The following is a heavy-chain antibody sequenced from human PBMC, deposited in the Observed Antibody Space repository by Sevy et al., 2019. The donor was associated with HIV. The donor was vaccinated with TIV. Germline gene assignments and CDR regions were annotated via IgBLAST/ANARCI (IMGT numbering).Heavy chain of an antibody. Sequence: GGALRLSCAASGFTFSDYYMSWIRQAPGKGLEWVSYISSSGSTIYYAYSVKGRFTISRDKAKNSLYLQMNSLRAEDTAVYYCARAYDYVWGSYRWSSYFDYWGQGTLVTVSS. CDR1: GFTFSDYY. D-gene: IGHD3-16*01. CDR2: ISSSGSTI. J-gene: IGHJ4*02. V-gene: IGHV3-11*01. CDR3: ARAYDYVWGSYRWSSYFDY.